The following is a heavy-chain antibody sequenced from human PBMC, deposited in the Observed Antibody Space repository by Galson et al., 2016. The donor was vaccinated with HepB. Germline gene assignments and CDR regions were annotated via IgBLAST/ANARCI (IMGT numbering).Heavy chain of an antibody. Sequence: SLRLSCAGSGFAFSNFAMSWVRQAPGEGLEWISSSNARGDNIYYSASVKGRFTLSRDNSNNTLYLRMNSLRVEDTDMYYCAKEARYGSGTCIDYWGQGILVTVSS. V-gene: IGHV3-23*01. CDR2: SNARGDNI. J-gene: IGHJ4*02. D-gene: IGHD3-10*01. CDR1: GFAFSNFA. CDR3: AKEARYGSGTCIDY.